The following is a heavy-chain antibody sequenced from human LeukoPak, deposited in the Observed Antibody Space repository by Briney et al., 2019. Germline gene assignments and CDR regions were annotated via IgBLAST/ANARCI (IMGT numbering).Heavy chain of an antibody. CDR1: GFTFSSYW. CDR2: TNRDGSST. CDR3: ARDSVEWYIFDY. Sequence: GGSLRLSCAASGFTFSSYWMHWVRQAPGKGPVWVARTNRDGSSTAYADSVKGRFTISKDNAKNTLYLLMNSLRAEDTAVYYCARDSVEWYIFDYWGQGTPVTVSS. V-gene: IGHV3-74*01. J-gene: IGHJ4*02. D-gene: IGHD3-3*01.